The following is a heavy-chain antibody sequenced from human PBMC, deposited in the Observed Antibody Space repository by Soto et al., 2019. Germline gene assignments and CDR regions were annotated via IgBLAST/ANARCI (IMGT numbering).Heavy chain of an antibody. V-gene: IGHV1-69*02. CDR2: IIPILGIA. CDR1: GGTFSSYT. D-gene: IGHD2-2*01. CDR3: ARSRAFWYQLLPVASPGY. J-gene: IGHJ4*02. Sequence: QVQLVQSGAEVKKPGSSVKVSCKASGGTFSSYTISWVRQAPGQGLEWLGRIIPILGIANYAQKFQGRVTITAEKSTSAAYMELSSLRSADTAVYYCARSRAFWYQLLPVASPGYWGQGTLVTVSS.